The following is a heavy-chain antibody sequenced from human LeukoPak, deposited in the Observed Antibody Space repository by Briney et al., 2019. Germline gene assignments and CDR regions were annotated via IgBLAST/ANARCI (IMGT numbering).Heavy chain of an antibody. D-gene: IGHD5-18*01. CDR1: GGSISGYY. Sequence: SETQSLTCTVSGGSISGYYWSWIRQPPGKGLEWIGYIYDSGSTNYNPSLKSRVTTSTDTSKNQFSLKLSSVTAADTAVYYCARLGDSFQYNWFDPWGQGTLVTVSS. J-gene: IGHJ5*02. CDR2: IYDSGST. V-gene: IGHV4-59*08. CDR3: ARLGDSFQYNWFDP.